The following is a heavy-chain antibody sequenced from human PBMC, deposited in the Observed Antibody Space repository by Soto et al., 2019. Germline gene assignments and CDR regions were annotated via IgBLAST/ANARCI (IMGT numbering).Heavy chain of an antibody. J-gene: IGHJ4*02. CDR3: AKVNSGVFPDGY. D-gene: IGHD1-26*01. V-gene: IGHV3-23*01. CDR2: ISGSGVST. Sequence: GGSLRLSCAASGFTFSSYAMSWVRQAPGKGLEWVSAISGSGVSTYYADSVKGRFTISRDNSKNTLYLQMNSLRGEDTAVYFCAKVNSGVFPDGYWGQGTLVTVSS. CDR1: GFTFSSYA.